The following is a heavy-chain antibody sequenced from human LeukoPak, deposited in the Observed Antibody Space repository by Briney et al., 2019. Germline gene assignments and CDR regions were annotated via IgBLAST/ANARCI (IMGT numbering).Heavy chain of an antibody. Sequence: PSQTLSLTCAISGDSVSSNSAAWNWIRQSPSRGLEWLGRTYYRSKWYNDYAVSVKSRITINPDTSKNQFSLQLNSVTPEDTAVYYCARSLKKAYCSSTSCYFRFDPWGQGTLVTVSS. V-gene: IGHV6-1*01. CDR3: ARSLKKAYCSSTSCYFRFDP. D-gene: IGHD2-2*01. CDR1: GDSVSSNSAA. CDR2: TYYRSKWYN. J-gene: IGHJ5*02.